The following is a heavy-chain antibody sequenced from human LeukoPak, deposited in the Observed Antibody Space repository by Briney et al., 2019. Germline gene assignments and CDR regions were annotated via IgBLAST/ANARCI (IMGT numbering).Heavy chain of an antibody. CDR3: ARDLVH. CDR1: GYTFTSYD. J-gene: IGHJ5*02. Sequence: ASGKVSCKASGYTFTSYDINWVRQAPGQGLEWMGGIIPIFGTANYAQKFQGRVTITADESTSTAYMELSSLRSEDTAVYYCARDLVHWGQGTLVTVSS. CDR2: IIPIFGTA. V-gene: IGHV1-69*13.